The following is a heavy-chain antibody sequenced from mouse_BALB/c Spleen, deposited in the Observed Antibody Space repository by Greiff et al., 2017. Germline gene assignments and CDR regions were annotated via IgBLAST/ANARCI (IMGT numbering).Heavy chain of an antibody. CDR2: IYPGSGNT. CDR3: ARSLFITTVVAPYFDY. V-gene: IGHV1-84*02. D-gene: IGHD1-1*01. CDR1: GYTFTDFY. J-gene: IGHJ2*01. Sequence: QVQLQQSGPELVKPGASVKISCKASGYTFTDFYINWVKQKPGQGLEWIGWIYPGSGNTKYNEKFKGKATLTVDTSSSTAYMQLSSLTSEDTAVNFCARSLFITTVVAPYFDYWGQGTTLTVSS.